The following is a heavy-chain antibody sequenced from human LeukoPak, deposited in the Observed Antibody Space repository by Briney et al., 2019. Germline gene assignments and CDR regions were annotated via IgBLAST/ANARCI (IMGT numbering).Heavy chain of an antibody. J-gene: IGHJ5*02. D-gene: IGHD3-10*01. CDR1: GGSFSGYY. CDR2: INHSGST. Sequence: SETLSLTCAVYGGSFSGYYCSWIRQPPGTGLEWIGVINHSGSTNDNPSLKSRVTISVDTSKNQFSLKLSSVTAADTAVYYCARGRSYYGSGSYIHKNWFDPWGQGTLATVSS. V-gene: IGHV4-34*01. CDR3: ARGRSYYGSGSYIHKNWFDP.